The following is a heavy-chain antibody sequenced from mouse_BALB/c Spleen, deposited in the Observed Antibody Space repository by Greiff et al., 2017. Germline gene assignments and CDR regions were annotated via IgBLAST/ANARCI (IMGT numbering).Heavy chain of an antibody. CDR3: ARSLYGNYYAMDY. V-gene: IGHV1-4*01. CDR2: INPSSGYT. J-gene: IGHJ4*01. CDR1: GYTFTSYT. D-gene: IGHD2-1*01. Sequence: QVQLKQSGAELARPGASVKMSCKASGYTFTSYTMHWVKQRPGQGLEWIGHINPSSGYTNYNQKFTDKATLTADKSSSTAYMQLSSLTSEDSAVYDCARSLYGNYYAMDYWGQGTSVTVSS.